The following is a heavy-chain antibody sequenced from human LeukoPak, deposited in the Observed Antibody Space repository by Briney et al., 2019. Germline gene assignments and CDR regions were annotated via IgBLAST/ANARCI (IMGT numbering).Heavy chain of an antibody. CDR1: GGSISSSSYY. V-gene: IGHV3-7*01. CDR3: ASGRFDP. Sequence: ETLSLTCTVSGGSISSSSYYWGWIRQPPGKGLEWVANIKQDGSEKYYVDSVKGRFTISRDNAKNSLYLQMNSLRAEDTAVYYCASGRFDPWGQGTLVTVSS. D-gene: IGHD3/OR15-3a*01. CDR2: IKQDGSEK. J-gene: IGHJ5*02.